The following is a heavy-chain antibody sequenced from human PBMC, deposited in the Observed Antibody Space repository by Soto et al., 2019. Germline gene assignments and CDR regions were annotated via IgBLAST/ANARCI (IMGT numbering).Heavy chain of an antibody. CDR1: GYTFTSYG. D-gene: IGHD5-12*01. J-gene: IGHJ6*02. V-gene: IGHV1-18*01. CDR2: ISAYNGNT. Sequence: ASGKVSCKASGYTFTSYGISWVRQAPGQGLEWMGWISAYNGNTNYAQKLQGRVTMTTDTSTSTAYMELRSLRSDDTAVYYCAREGWVDIVATIYYYYGMDVWGQGTTVTVSS. CDR3: AREGWVDIVATIYYYYGMDV.